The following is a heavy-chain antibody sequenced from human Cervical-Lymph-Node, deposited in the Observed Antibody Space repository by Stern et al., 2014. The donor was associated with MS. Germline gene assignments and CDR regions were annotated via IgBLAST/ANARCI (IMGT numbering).Heavy chain of an antibody. V-gene: IGHV1-18*01. Sequence: QVQLVQSGAEVKNPGASVKVSCKASGYTFSSYGISWVRRAPGQGLEWMGWISGYNGNTNYAQRVQGRVTLSTETSTSTAYMDLTSLRPDDTAMYYCARGPYCSSTSCYTNGYHFYGMDVWGQGTAVTVSS. CDR2: ISGYNGNT. CDR1: GYTFSSYG. J-gene: IGHJ6*02. D-gene: IGHD2-2*01. CDR3: ARGPYCSSTSCYTNGYHFYGMDV.